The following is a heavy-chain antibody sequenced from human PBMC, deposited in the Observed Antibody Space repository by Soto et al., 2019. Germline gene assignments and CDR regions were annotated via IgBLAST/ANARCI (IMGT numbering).Heavy chain of an antibody. Sequence: QVQLVQSGAEVKKPGSSVKVSCKASGGTFSSYAISWVRQAPGQGLEWMGGIIPIFGTANYAQKFQGRVTSTADESTRTAYMELSSLRSEDTAVYYCERESRYCSGGSCYFLPGIDYWGQGTLVTVSS. CDR2: IIPIFGTA. J-gene: IGHJ4*02. CDR3: ERESRYCSGGSCYFLPGIDY. CDR1: GGTFSSYA. V-gene: IGHV1-69*12. D-gene: IGHD2-15*01.